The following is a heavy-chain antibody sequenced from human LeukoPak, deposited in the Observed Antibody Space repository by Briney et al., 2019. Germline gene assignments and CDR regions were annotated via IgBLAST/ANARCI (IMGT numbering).Heavy chain of an antibody. Sequence: GGSLRLSCAASGFTFSGSAMRWVRQAPGKGLEWVGRIRSKANSYATAYAASVKGRFTISRDDSKNTAYLQMNSLKTEDTAVYYCTREGYSYGSDYYFDYWGQGTLVTVSS. CDR3: TREGYSYGSDYYFDY. J-gene: IGHJ4*02. V-gene: IGHV3-73*01. CDR2: IRSKANSYAT. CDR1: GFTFSGSA. D-gene: IGHD5-18*01.